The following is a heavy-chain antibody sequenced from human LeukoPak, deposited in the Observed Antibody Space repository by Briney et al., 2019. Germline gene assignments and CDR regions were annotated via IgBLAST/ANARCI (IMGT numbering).Heavy chain of an antibody. CDR2: IYPGDSDT. CDR1: GYSFTSYW. D-gene: IGHD6-19*01. CDR3: ASGGSGWCDC. Sequence: GESLKISCKGSGYSFTSYWIGWVRQIPGKGLEWMGIIYPGDSDTKYSPSFRGQVSISADKSISTAYLQWGSLKASDTGMYYCASGGSGWCDCWGQGTLVTVSS. V-gene: IGHV5-51*01. J-gene: IGHJ4*02.